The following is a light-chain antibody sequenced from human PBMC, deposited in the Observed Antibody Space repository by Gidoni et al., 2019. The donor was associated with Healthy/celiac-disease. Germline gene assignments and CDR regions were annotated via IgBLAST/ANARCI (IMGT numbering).Light chain of an antibody. V-gene: IGLV2-14*01. CDR1: SSDVGGYNY. CDR3: SSYTSSSTLVV. CDR2: DVS. Sequence: SALTQPASVSGSPGQSITIFCTGTSSDVGGYNYVSWYQQQQCKAPKLMIYDVSNRRSGVANRFSGSQSGNTAALTISGLQAEEEADYYCSSYTSSSTLVVFGGGTKLTVL. J-gene: IGLJ2*01.